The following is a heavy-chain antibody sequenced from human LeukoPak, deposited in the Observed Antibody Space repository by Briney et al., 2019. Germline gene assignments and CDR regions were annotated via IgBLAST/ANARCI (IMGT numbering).Heavy chain of an antibody. CDR2: IRGDSTET. CDR3: ARGHFGVVLDY. CDR1: GFTFSSYA. V-gene: IGHV3-21*01. Sequence: GGSLRLSCAASGFTFSSYAMSWVRQSPGTRLEWVSSIRGDSTETRHADSLMGRFTISRDNAKKSLYLQMNSLRAEDTAAYYCARGHFGVVLDYWGQGTLVTVSS. J-gene: IGHJ4*02. D-gene: IGHD3-3*01.